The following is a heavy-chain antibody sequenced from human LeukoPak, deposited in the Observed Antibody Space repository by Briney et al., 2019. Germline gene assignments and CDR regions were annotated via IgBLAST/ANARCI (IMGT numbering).Heavy chain of an antibody. V-gene: IGHV3-64*04. CDR3: ARGDYYGMDV. J-gene: IGHJ6*02. CDR1: GFTFSNYR. CDR2: ISRNGDST. Sequence: GGSLRLSCSASGFTFSNYRMHWVRQAPGKGLEYVSAISRNGDSTFYSDSVKGRFTISRDNAKNTLYLQMNSLRAEDTAVYYCARGDYYGMDVWGQGATVTVSS.